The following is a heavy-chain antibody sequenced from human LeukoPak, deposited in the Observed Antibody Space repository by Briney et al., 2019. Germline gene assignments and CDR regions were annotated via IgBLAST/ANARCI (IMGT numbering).Heavy chain of an antibody. CDR2: IYYSGST. D-gene: IGHD3-9*01. CDR3: ARRADILAFDI. Sequence: SETLSLTCTVSGGSISSHYWSWIRQPPGKGLEWIGYIYYSGSTNYNPSLKRRVTISVDTSKNQFSLKLSSVTAADTAVYCCARRADILAFDIWGQGTMVTVSS. J-gene: IGHJ3*02. V-gene: IGHV4-59*11. CDR1: GGSISSHY.